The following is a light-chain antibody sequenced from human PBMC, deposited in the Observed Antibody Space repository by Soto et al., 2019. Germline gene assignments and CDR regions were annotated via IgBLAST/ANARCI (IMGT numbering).Light chain of an antibody. CDR1: HGIGTA. CDR3: QHYSDWPLT. CDR2: GAS. V-gene: IGKV3-15*01. J-gene: IGKJ4*01. Sequence: EIVMTQSPATLSVCPGEGATLSCRASHGIGTALAWYQQKPGQTPRLLMYGASIRATGVPARFSGSASGTEFTLTITSLQSEDFAVYYCQHYSDWPLTFGGGTKVESK.